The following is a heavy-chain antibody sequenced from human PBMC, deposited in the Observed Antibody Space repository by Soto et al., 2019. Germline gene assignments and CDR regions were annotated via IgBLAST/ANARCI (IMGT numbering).Heavy chain of an antibody. CDR2: TYYRSKWYN. Sequence: SQTLSLTCAISGDSVSSNSAAWNWIRQSPARGLEWLGRTYYRSKWYNDYVVSMKSRLTINPDTSKNQFSLQLNSVTPEDTAVYYCARGSDSSFDYWGQGXLVTVYS. CDR3: ARGSDSSFDY. CDR1: GDSVSSNSAA. V-gene: IGHV6-1*01. D-gene: IGHD2-21*02. J-gene: IGHJ4*02.